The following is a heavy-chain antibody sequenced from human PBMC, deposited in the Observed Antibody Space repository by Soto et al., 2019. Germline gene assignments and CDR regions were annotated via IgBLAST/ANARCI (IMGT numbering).Heavy chain of an antibody. Sequence: EVQLVESGGGLAQPGGSLRLSCAASGFTLSGYAMDWVRQAPGKGLEYVSGISTNGVGTYYANSVQGRFTISRDNSKNTVYLQMGSLRPEDMVVYYGARRARPDFYSMDVWGKGTTVTVSS. V-gene: IGHV3-64*01. CDR2: ISTNGVGT. CDR1: GFTLSGYA. CDR3: ARRARPDFYSMDV. J-gene: IGHJ6*03. D-gene: IGHD6-6*01.